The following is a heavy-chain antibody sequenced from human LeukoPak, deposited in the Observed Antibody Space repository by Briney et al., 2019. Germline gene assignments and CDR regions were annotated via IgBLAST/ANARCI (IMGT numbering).Heavy chain of an antibody. J-gene: IGHJ4*02. CDR2: IKSKTDGGTT. D-gene: IGHD3-9*01. V-gene: IGHV3-15*01. Sequence: PGGSLRLSCAASGFTFSNAWMSWVRQAPGKGLEWVGRIKSKTDGGTTDYAAPVKGRFTISRDDSKNTLYLQMNSLKTEDTAVYYCTTDTTATNDMYYFDYWGQGTLVTVSS. CDR3: TTDTTATNDMYYFDY. CDR1: GFTFSNAW.